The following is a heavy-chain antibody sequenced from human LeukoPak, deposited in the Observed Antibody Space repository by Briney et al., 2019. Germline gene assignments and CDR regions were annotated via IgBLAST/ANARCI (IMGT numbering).Heavy chain of an antibody. CDR1: GFTFSSYG. Sequence: GRSLRLSCAASGFTFSSYGMHWVRQAPGKGLEWVAVISYDGSNKYYADSVKGRFTISRDNSKNTLYLQMNSLRAEDTAVYYCAKMVDSSSPFDYWGQGTLVTVSS. CDR3: AKMVDSSSPFDY. CDR2: ISYDGSNK. D-gene: IGHD6-6*01. J-gene: IGHJ4*02. V-gene: IGHV3-30*18.